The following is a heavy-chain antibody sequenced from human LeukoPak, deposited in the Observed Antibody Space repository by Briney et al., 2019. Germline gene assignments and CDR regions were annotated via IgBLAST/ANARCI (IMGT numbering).Heavy chain of an antibody. CDR1: GFTFSSYA. Sequence: GGSLRLSCAASGFTFSSYAMPWVRQAPGKGLEWVAVISYEGSNKYYADSVKGRFTISRDNSKNTLYLQMNSLRAEDTAVYYCARDGSYYYDSTPDYWGQGTLVTVSS. D-gene: IGHD3-22*01. V-gene: IGHV3-30-3*01. CDR3: ARDGSYYYDSTPDY. J-gene: IGHJ4*02. CDR2: ISYEGSNK.